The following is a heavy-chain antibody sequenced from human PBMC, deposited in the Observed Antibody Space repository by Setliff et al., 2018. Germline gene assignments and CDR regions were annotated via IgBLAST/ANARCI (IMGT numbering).Heavy chain of an antibody. J-gene: IGHJ4*02. V-gene: IGHV4-34*09. CDR3: ARRGADYDILTGDDY. CDR1: GGSFSTYY. D-gene: IGHD3-9*01. Sequence: SETLSLTCAVYGGSFSTYYWIWIRQPPGKGLEWIGEINHSGSTYYNPSLKSRVTISVDTSKNQFSLKLSSVTAADTAVYYCARRGADYDILTGDDYWGQGTLVTVSS. CDR2: INHSGST.